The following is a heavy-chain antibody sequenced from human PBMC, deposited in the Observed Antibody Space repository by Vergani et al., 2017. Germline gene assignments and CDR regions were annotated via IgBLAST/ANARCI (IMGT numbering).Heavy chain of an antibody. V-gene: IGHV3-30-3*01. CDR3: AKASVHRVTSGPTYYYYYGMDV. D-gene: IGHD2-21*02. J-gene: IGHJ6*02. Sequence: QVQLVESGGGVVQPGRSLRLSCAASGFAFSSYAMHWVRQAPGKGLEWVAVISFDGSNIYYADSVKGRFTISRDNSKNTLYLQMNSLRAEDTAVYYCAKASVHRVTSGPTYYYYYGMDVWGQGTTVTVSS. CDR2: ISFDGSNI. CDR1: GFAFSSYA.